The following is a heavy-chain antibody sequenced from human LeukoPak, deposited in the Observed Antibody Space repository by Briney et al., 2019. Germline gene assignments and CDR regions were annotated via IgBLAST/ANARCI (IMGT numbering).Heavy chain of an antibody. D-gene: IGHD5-18*01. J-gene: IGHJ4*02. CDR2: ISSGSSHT. V-gene: IGHV3-11*05. CDR3: ARASSRGYSYGQDY. CDR1: GFTFSDYY. Sequence: PGGSLRLSCAASGFTFSDYYMSWVRQAPGKGLEWVSYISSGSSHTNYADSVKGRFTISRDNAKNSLYLQMNSLRAEDTAVYYCARASSRGYSYGQDYWGQGTLVTVSS.